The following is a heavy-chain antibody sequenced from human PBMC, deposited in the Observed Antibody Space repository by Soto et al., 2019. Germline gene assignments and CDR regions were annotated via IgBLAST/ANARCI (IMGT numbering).Heavy chain of an antibody. Sequence: EVQVVESGGGLVQPGRSLRLSCAASGFSFDDYAMHWVRQAPGKGLEWVSGISWNSGTIGYADSVKGRFTISRDNAKKSLYLQKNSLRAEDTALYYCAKSTGGTANGMGVWGQGATVTVPS. CDR1: GFSFDDYA. CDR3: AKSTGGTANGMGV. J-gene: IGHJ6*02. CDR2: ISWNSGTI. D-gene: IGHD2-8*02. V-gene: IGHV3-9*01.